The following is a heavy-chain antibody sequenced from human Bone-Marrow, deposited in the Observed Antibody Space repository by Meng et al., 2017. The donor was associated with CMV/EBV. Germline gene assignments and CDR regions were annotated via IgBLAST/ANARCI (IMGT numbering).Heavy chain of an antibody. V-gene: IGHV1-69*05. CDR1: GGTFSSYA. CDR3: ARGGLRVEVLPLQGNFDY. CDR2: IIPIFGTA. D-gene: IGHD3-16*01. J-gene: IGHJ4*02. Sequence: SVKVSCKASGGTFSSYAISWVRQAPGQGLEWMGGIIPIFGTANYAQKFQGRVTITTDESTSTAYMELSSLRSEDTAVYYCARGGLRVEVLPLQGNFDYWGQGTLVTVSS.